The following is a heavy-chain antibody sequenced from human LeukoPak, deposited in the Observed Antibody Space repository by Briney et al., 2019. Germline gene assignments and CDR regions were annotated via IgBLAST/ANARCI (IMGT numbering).Heavy chain of an antibody. Sequence: GVSLRLSCAASGFTFSSYSMNWVRQAPGKRLEWVSYISSSSSTIYYADSVKGRFTISRDNAKNSLYLQMNSLRAEDTAVYYCARLTGTESVWFGDYWGQGTLVTVSS. D-gene: IGHD3-10*01. V-gene: IGHV3-48*04. CDR2: ISSSSSTI. CDR1: GFTFSSYS. J-gene: IGHJ4*02. CDR3: ARLTGTESVWFGDY.